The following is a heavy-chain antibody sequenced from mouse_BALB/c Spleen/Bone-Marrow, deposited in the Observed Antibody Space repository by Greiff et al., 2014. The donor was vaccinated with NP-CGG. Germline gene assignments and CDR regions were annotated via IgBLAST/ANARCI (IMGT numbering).Heavy chain of an antibody. Sequence: VQLQQSGAELVKPGASVKLSCTASGFNIKDTYMHWVKQRPEQGLEWIGRIDPANGNTKYDPKFQGKATITADTSSNTAYLQVGNLTSKDNADYYGARYYYAMDYWGQGTSVTVSS. CDR3: ARYYYAMDY. V-gene: IGHV14-3*02. CDR1: GFNIKDTY. J-gene: IGHJ4*01. CDR2: IDPANGNT.